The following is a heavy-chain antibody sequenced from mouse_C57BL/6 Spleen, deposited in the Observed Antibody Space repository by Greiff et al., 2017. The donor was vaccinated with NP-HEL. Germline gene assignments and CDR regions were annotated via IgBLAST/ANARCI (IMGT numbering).Heavy chain of an antibody. Sequence: FHLPQSCAELVRPGASVTLSCKASGYTFTDYEMHWVKQTPVHGLEWIGAIDPETGGTAYNQKFKGKAILTADKSSSTAYMELRSLTSEDSAVYYCTRYGYYGGDYWGQGTTLTVSS. CDR1: GYTFTDYE. CDR2: IDPETGGT. CDR3: TRYGYYGGDY. J-gene: IGHJ2*01. V-gene: IGHV1-15*01. D-gene: IGHD2-3*01.